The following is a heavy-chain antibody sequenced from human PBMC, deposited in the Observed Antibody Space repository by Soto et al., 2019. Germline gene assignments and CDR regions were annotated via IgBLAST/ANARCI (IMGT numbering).Heavy chain of an antibody. CDR2: ISAYNGNT. CDR1: GYTFTSYA. D-gene: IGHD3-10*01. CDR3: ARDRGFVVRAPPVDY. J-gene: IGHJ4*02. Sequence: ASVKVSCKASGYTFTSYAISWVRQAPGQGLEWMGWISAYNGNTNYAQKLQGRVTMTTDTSTSTAYMELRSLRSDDTAVYYCARDRGFVVRAPPVDYWGQGTLVTVS. V-gene: IGHV1-18*01.